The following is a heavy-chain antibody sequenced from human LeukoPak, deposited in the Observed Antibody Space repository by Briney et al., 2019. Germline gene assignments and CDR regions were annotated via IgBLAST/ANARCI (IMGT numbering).Heavy chain of an antibody. CDR2: ISSSSRYI. Sequence: GGSLRLSCAASGFTFSSYSMNWVRQAPGKGLEWVSSISSSSRYIYYADSVKGRFTISRDNSKNTLYLQMNSLKTEDTAVYYCAKERDFWSGRGSYFDYWGQGTLVPVSS. V-gene: IGHV3-21*04. J-gene: IGHJ4*02. CDR1: GFTFSSYS. CDR3: AKERDFWSGRGSYFDY. D-gene: IGHD3-3*01.